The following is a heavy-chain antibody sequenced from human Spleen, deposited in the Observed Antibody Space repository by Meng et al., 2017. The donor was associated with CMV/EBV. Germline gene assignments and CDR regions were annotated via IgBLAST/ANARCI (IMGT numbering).Heavy chain of an antibody. J-gene: IGHJ6*02. CDR3: ARGKDCSSASCLYYYYGVDV. Sequence: GGSLRLSCAASGFTFSTYWMSWVRQAPGKGLEWVANIKEDGSERYYVDSAKGRFTISRDNAKNSLYLQMNSLRAEDTAVYYCARGKDCSSASCLYYYYGVDVWGQGTTVTVSS. D-gene: IGHD2-2*01. V-gene: IGHV3-7*01. CDR1: GFTFSTYW. CDR2: IKEDGSER.